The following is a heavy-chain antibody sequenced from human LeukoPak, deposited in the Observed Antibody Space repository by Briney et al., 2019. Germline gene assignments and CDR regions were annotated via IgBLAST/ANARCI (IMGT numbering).Heavy chain of an antibody. J-gene: IGHJ4*02. CDR1: GGTFSSYA. CDR2: INPSGGST. Sequence: GASVKVSCKASGGTFSSYAISWVRQAPGQGLEWMGIINPSGGSTTYAQKFQGRVTMTRDTSTSTVYMELSSLRSEDTAVYYCARGGVLRFLEHLDYWGQGTLVTVSS. D-gene: IGHD3-3*01. CDR3: ARGGVLRFLEHLDY. V-gene: IGHV1-46*01.